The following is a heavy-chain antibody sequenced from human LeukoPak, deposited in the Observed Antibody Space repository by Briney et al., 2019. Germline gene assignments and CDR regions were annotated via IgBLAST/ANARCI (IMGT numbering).Heavy chain of an antibody. J-gene: IGHJ4*02. D-gene: IGHD6-13*01. CDR3: ARGRRWSRYSSPNFDY. CDR2: INHSGST. CDR1: GGSFSGYY. Sequence: SETLSLTCAVYGGSFSGYYWSWIRQPPGKGLEWIGEINHSGSTNYNPSLKSRVTISVDTSKNQSSLKLSSVTAADTAVYYCARGRRWSRYSSPNFDYWGQGTLVTVSS. V-gene: IGHV4-34*01.